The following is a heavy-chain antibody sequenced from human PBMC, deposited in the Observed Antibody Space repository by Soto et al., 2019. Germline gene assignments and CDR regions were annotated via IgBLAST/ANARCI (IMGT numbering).Heavy chain of an antibody. CDR2: ISGSGGST. D-gene: IGHD6-13*01. J-gene: IGHJ5*02. CDR3: AKDGEAAAGIWYNWFDP. V-gene: IGHV3-23*01. Sequence: PWGSLRLSCAASGFAFSSYAMIFVRQSPFKWLEWVSAISGSGGSTYYADSVKGRFTISRDNSKNTLYLQMNSLRAEDTAVYYCAKDGEAAAGIWYNWFDPWGQGTLVTVSS. CDR1: GFAFSSYA.